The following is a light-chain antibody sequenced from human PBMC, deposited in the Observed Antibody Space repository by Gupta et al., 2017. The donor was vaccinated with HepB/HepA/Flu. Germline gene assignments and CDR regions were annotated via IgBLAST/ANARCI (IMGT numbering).Light chain of an antibody. J-gene: IGLJ2*01. Sequence: VPLSSSASASPGSSVKLTCTLSSGYLHYSIGWHQQQPGKPPRYLMKVESSGRYNKGSGSPDRFSGSSSGAARHLTISNGQSEDEDDYYWATWDSNIRVFGGGTKLTVL. CDR1: SGYLHYS. CDR2: VESSGRY. V-gene: IGLV4-60*03. CDR3: ATWDSNIRV.